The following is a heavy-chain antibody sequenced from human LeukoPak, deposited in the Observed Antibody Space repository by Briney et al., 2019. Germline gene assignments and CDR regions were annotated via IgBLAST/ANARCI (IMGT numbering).Heavy chain of an antibody. V-gene: IGHV4-59*01. Sequence: PSETLSLTCTVSGGSISSYYWSWIRQPPGKGLEWIGSIYHSGSTYYNPSLKSRVTISVDTSKNQFSLKLSSVTAADTAVYYCARGGYRWLQLGYWDQGTLVTVSS. CDR3: ARGGYRWLQLGY. J-gene: IGHJ4*02. CDR2: IYHSGST. D-gene: IGHD5-24*01. CDR1: GGSISSYY.